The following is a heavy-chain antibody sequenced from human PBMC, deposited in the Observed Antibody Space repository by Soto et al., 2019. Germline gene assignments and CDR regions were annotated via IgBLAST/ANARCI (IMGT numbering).Heavy chain of an antibody. Sequence: LRLSCAASGFTFSNAWMSWVRQAPGKGLEWVGRIKSKTDGGTTDYAAPVKGRFTISRDDSKKTLYLQMNSLKTDDTAVYYCTTDPYYYYGMDVWGQGTTVTVSS. CDR1: GFTFSNAW. J-gene: IGHJ6*02. CDR2: IKSKTDGGTT. CDR3: TTDPYYYYGMDV. V-gene: IGHV3-15*01.